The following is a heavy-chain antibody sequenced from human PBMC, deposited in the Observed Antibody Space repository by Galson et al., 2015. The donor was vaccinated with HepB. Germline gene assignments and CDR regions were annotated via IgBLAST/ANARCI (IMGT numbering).Heavy chain of an antibody. Sequence: SLRLSCAGSGFTFDAYGMHWVRQAPGKGLEWVAVISYDGRNPFYVDSVKGRFTISRDNSESTLYLQMSSLKPEDTAVYYCAKGDGAGSYYPPFDSWGRGTQVCVFS. CDR3: AKGDGAGSYYPPFDS. CDR2: ISYDGRNP. V-gene: IGHV3-33*05. CDR1: GFTFDAYG. D-gene: IGHD3-10*01. J-gene: IGHJ4*02.